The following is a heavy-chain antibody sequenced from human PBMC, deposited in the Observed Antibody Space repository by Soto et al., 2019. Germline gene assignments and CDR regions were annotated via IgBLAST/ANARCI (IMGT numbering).Heavy chain of an antibody. Sequence: PSETLSLTCAVSGGSFSTYYYNWIRQSPGKGLEWIGEINHSGSKNYIPSLKSRVTISLDTSKNQFSLKLNSVTAADTAVYYCARGESNGWQVCLDNWGQGTMVTVSS. V-gene: IGHV4-34*01. CDR1: GGSFSTYY. J-gene: IGHJ3*02. CDR2: INHSGSK. CDR3: ARGESNGWQVCLDN. D-gene: IGHD6-19*01.